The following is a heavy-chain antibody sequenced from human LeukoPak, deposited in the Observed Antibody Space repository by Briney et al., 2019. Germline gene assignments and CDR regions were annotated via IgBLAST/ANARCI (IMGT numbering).Heavy chain of an antibody. J-gene: IGHJ4*02. V-gene: IGHV3-74*01. CDR3: ARDGIVGATFDY. CDR1: GFTFSPYW. D-gene: IGHD1-26*01. Sequence: GGSLRLSCAASGFTFSPYWMHWVRQAPGKGLVWVSHINSDGSITSYADSVKGRFTISRDNAKNSLYLQMNSLRDEDTAVYYCARDGIVGATFDYWGQGTLVTVSS. CDR2: INSDGSIT.